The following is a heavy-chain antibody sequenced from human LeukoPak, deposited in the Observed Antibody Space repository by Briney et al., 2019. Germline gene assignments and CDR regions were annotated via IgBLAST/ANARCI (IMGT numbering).Heavy chain of an antibody. J-gene: IGHJ6*04. Sequence: SETLSLTCTVSGGSISGYYWSWIRQPAGKGLEWIGRIYISATTNYNPSLKSRVTMSVDTSKNQFSLKLSSVTAADTAVYYCARDSVRGVDLDVWGKGTTVTISS. CDR1: GGSISGYY. CDR2: IYISATT. CDR3: ARDSVRGVDLDV. V-gene: IGHV4-4*07. D-gene: IGHD3-10*01.